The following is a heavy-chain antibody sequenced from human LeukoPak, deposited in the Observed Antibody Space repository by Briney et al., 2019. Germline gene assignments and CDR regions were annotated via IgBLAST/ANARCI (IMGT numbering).Heavy chain of an antibody. CDR2: IYHSGST. D-gene: IGHD2-2*02. CDR1: GGSINSGGSS. Sequence: SQTLSLTCAVSGGSINSGGSSWSWIRQPPGKGLEWVGYIYHSGSTYYNPSLKSRVTISVDRSKNQFSLNLNSVTAADTAVYYCARGTRYPPATDYWGQGTLVTVSS. J-gene: IGHJ4*02. V-gene: IGHV4-30-2*01. CDR3: ARGTRYPPATDY.